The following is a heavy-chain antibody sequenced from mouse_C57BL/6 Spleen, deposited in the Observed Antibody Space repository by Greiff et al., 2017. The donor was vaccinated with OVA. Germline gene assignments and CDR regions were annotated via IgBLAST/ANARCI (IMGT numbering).Heavy chain of an antibody. CDR3: ARPDNSGYRDYYAMDY. V-gene: IGHV1-80*01. J-gene: IGHJ4*01. D-gene: IGHD3-2*02. Sequence: VKLQESGAELVKPGASVKISCKASGYAFSSYWMNWVKQRPGKGLEWIGQIYPGDGDTNYNGKFKGKATLTADKSSSTAYMQLSSLTSEDSAVSFCARPDNSGYRDYYAMDYWGQGTSVTVSA. CDR2: IYPGDGDT. CDR1: GYAFSSYW.